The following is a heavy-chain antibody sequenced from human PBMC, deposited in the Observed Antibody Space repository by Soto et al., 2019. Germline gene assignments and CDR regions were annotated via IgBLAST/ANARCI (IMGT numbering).Heavy chain of an antibody. CDR1: GYGFTIYG. Sequence: GASVKVSCKASGYGFTIYGLSWVRQAPGQGLEWMAWISPYNGNANYAQKFQDRVSMTTDTSTSTAYMELRSLRSDDTAVYYCARDLGFSSSKALDFWGQGTLVTV. CDR3: ARDLGFSSSKALDF. CDR2: ISPYNGNA. D-gene: IGHD6-6*01. V-gene: IGHV1-18*01. J-gene: IGHJ4*02.